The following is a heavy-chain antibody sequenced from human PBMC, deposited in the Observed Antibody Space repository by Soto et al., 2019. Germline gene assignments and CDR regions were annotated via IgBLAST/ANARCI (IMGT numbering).Heavy chain of an antibody. J-gene: IGHJ4*02. Sequence: SETLSLTCTVSGASVSTGAYYWGWVRQRPGRGLEWIGYVYESGYTYYNMSLKSRLTISLDRSNNQFSLGLTSVTAADTAVYFCVRAPLDYYSADYFDNWGQGTLVTVSS. CDR1: GASVSTGAYY. V-gene: IGHV4-31*03. D-gene: IGHD2-21*01. CDR2: VYESGYT. CDR3: VRAPLDYYSADYFDN.